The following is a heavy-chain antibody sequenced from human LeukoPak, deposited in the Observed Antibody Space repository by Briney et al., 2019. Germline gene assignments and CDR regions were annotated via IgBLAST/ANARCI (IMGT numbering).Heavy chain of an antibody. V-gene: IGHV3-30*02. Sequence: GGSLRLSCAASGFTFSSYGMHWVRQAPGKGLEWVAFIRYDGGNKYYADSVKGRFTISRDNSKNTLYLQMNSLRPEDTAVYYCAKITIFGVGIDYWGQGTLVTVSS. CDR1: GFTFSSYG. D-gene: IGHD3-3*01. CDR3: AKITIFGVGIDY. J-gene: IGHJ4*02. CDR2: IRYDGGNK.